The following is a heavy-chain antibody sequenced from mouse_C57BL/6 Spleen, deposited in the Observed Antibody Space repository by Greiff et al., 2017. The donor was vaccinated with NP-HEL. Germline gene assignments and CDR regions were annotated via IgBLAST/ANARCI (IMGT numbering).Heavy chain of an antibody. CDR1: GYAFSSYW. V-gene: IGHV1-80*01. Sequence: QLQLKQSGAELVKPGASVKISCKASGYAFSSYWMNWVKQRPGKGLEWIGQIYPGDGDTNYNGKFKGKATLTADKSSSTAYMQLSSLTSEDSAVYFCARWNYYYGMDYWGQGTSVTVSS. J-gene: IGHJ4*01. CDR3: ARWNYYYGMDY. CDR2: IYPGDGDT.